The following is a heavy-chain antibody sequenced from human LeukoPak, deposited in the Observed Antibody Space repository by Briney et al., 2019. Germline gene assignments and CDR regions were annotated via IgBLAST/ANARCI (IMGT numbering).Heavy chain of an antibody. CDR2: IIPIFGTA. D-gene: IGHD3-3*01. CDR3: ARGPVSRFYYMDV. V-gene: IGHV1-69*13. J-gene: IGHJ6*03. CDR1: GYTFTDYY. Sequence: ASVKVSCKVSGYTFTDYYIHWLQQAPGKGLEWMGGIIPIFGTANYAQKFQGRITITADESTSTTYMELSSLRSEDTAVYYCARGPVSRFYYMDVWGKGTTVTVSS.